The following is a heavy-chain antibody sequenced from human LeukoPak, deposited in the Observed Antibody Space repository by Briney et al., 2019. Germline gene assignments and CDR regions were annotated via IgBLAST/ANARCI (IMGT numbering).Heavy chain of an antibody. CDR3: ARGDLPFDY. CDR1: GVSLSSYY. Sequence: PSETLSLTCTVSGVSLSSYYWNWIRQPPGKGLEWIGYIYYTGSTNYNPSVMSRVTMSVDRSKNQFSLKLNSVTAADTAVYYCARGDLPFDYWGQGTLVTVSS. J-gene: IGHJ4*02. V-gene: IGHV4-59*01. CDR2: IYYTGST. D-gene: IGHD5-24*01.